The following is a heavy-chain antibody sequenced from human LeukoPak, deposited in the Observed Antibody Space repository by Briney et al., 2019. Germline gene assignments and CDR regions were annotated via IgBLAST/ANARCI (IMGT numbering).Heavy chain of an antibody. CDR2: IIPIFGTA. J-gene: IGHJ4*02. V-gene: IGHV1-69*01. D-gene: IGHD3-22*01. CDR1: GGTFSSYA. CDR3: ARTGYYYDSSGPFDY. Sequence: SVKVSCKASGGTFSSYAISWVRQAPGQGLEWMGGIIPIFGTANYAQKFQGRVTITADESTSTAYMELSSLRSEGTAVCYCARTGYYYDSSGPFDYWGQGTLVTVSS.